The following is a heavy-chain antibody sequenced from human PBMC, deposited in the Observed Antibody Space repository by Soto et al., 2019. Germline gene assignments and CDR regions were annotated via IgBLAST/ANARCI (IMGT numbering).Heavy chain of an antibody. CDR2: ISYDGRSK. Sequence: QAQLVESGGGAVQPGRSLRLSCAAPGFIFNIYGMHWVRQAPGKGLEWVAVISYDGRSKYYADSVKSRFTVSRDNSKDTVYLQLNSLRAEDTAVYYCAKDTFAYCSGGSCLYYYGMDVWGQGTTVTVSS. D-gene: IGHD2-15*01. V-gene: IGHV3-30*18. CDR1: GFIFNIYG. CDR3: AKDTFAYCSGGSCLYYYGMDV. J-gene: IGHJ6*02.